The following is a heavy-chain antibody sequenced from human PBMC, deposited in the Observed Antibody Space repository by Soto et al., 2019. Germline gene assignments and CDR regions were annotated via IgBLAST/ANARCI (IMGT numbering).Heavy chain of an antibody. CDR1: GFTSGTYW. D-gene: IGHD2-15*01. CDR2: IRQDGNEK. V-gene: IGHV3-7*01. CDR3: VRGCGRPICPYYLDV. Sequence: TGGSLRLSCVASGFTSGTYWMSWVRLAPGTGLEWVATIRQDGNEKHYVDSVKGRFAISRDNAENSLYLQMSSLRPDDTAVYHCVRGCGRPICPYYLDVWGNGTTVTVSS. J-gene: IGHJ6*03.